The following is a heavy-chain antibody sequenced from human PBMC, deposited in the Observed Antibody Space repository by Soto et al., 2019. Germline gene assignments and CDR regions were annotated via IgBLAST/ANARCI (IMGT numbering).Heavy chain of an antibody. CDR3: SRGSVTPSPLGC. D-gene: IGHD4-4*01. J-gene: IGHJ4*02. CDR1: GFTFSSYA. Sequence: HPGGSLRLSCAASGFTFSSYAMHWVRQAPGQGLEWVAVISYDGSNKYYADSVKGRFTISRDHSKNTLSLQMNSLRAEDTAVYTRSRGSVTPSPLGCWGQGTLVTVAS. CDR2: ISYDGSNK. V-gene: IGHV3-30-3*01.